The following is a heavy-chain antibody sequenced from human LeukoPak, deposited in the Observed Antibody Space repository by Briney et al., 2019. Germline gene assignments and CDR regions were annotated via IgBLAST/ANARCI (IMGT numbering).Heavy chain of an antibody. J-gene: IGHJ6*04. CDR1: GFAVSSNY. V-gene: IGHV3-66*01. CDR3: ARDGSGMDV. CDR2: IYSGGGT. D-gene: IGHD3-10*01. Sequence: GGSLRLSCAASGFAVSSNYINWVRQAPGKGLEWVSVIYSGGGTNSADSVKGRFTISRDNSKNTLYLQMNSLRAEDTAVYYCARDGSGMDVWGKGTTVTISS.